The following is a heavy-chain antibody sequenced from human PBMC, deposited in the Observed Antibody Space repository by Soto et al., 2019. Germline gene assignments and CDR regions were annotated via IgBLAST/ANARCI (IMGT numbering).Heavy chain of an antibody. CDR1: GFTFSNYA. V-gene: IGHV3-23*01. Sequence: GGSLRLSCAASGFTFSNYAMTWVRQAPGKGLEWVSCISSDGTSTYYADSVKGRFTISRDNSKNTLYLQMNSLRAEDTALYFCAKDDRAHPRGSFDPWGQGTLVTVS. CDR2: ISSDGTST. D-gene: IGHD3-16*01. CDR3: AKDDRAHPRGSFDP. J-gene: IGHJ5*02.